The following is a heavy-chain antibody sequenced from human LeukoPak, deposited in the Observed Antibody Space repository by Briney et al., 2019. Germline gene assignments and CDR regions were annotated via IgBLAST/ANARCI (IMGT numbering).Heavy chain of an antibody. CDR3: ARSRIAAAGTPSNTQTLRYFDY. D-gene: IGHD6-13*01. CDR2: INHSGST. J-gene: IGHJ4*02. CDR1: GGSFSGYY. V-gene: IGHV4-34*01. Sequence: SETLSLTCAVYGGSFSGYYWSWIRQPPGNGLEWIGEINHSGSTNYNPSLKSRVTISVDTSKNQFSLKLSSVTAADTAVYYCARSRIAAAGTPSNTQTLRYFDYWGQGTLVTVSS.